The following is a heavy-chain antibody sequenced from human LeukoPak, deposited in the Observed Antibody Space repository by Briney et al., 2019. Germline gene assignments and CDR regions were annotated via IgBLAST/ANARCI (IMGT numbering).Heavy chain of an antibody. V-gene: IGHV1-69*04. D-gene: IGHD6-13*01. CDR1: GGTFSSYA. J-gene: IGHJ5*02. CDR2: IIPILGIA. Sequence: SVKVSCKASGGTFSSYAISWVRQAPGQGLEWMGRIIPILGIANYAQKFQGRITITADKSTSTAYMELSSLRSEDTAVYYCARDLRNEAAAGPALNWFDPWGQGTLVTVSS. CDR3: ARDLRNEAAAGPALNWFDP.